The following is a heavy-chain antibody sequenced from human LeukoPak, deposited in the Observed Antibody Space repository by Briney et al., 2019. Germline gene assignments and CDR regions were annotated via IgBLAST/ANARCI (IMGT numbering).Heavy chain of an antibody. V-gene: IGHV3-66*01. D-gene: IGHD1-1*01. CDR3: ARKTDHQTGGDY. Sequence: GGSLRLSCAASGFSVSRNYMTWARQAPGEGLEWVSLIYSGGSTSYADSVKGRFTISRDNSKNTLYLQMNSLRAEDTAVYYCARKTDHQTGGDYWGQGTLVTVSS. CDR2: IYSGGST. J-gene: IGHJ4*02. CDR1: GFSVSRNY.